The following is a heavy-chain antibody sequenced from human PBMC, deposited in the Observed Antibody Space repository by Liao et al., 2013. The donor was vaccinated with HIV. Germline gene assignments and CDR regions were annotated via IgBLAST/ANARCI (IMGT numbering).Heavy chain of an antibody. D-gene: IGHD3-16*01. CDR2: IYTSGST. CDR1: GGSISSGSYY. Sequence: QVQLQESGPGLVKPSQTLSLTCTVSGGSISSGSYYWSWIRQPAGKGLEWIGRIYTSGSTNYNPSLKSRVTISVDTSKNQFSLKLSSVTAADTAVYFCSRDPGWGLRARSYYSYFLDVWGKGTTVTVSS. V-gene: IGHV4-61*02. CDR3: SRDPGWGLRARSYYSYFLDV. J-gene: IGHJ6*03.